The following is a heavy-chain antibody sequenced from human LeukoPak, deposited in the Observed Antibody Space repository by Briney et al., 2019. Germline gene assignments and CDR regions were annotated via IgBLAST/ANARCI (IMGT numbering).Heavy chain of an antibody. CDR2: IYHTGST. V-gene: IGHV4-59*01. CDR1: GGSISSYY. CDR3: ARRGRNSSGWQDYL. D-gene: IGHD6-25*01. J-gene: IGHJ4*02. Sequence: SETLSLTCTVSGGSISSYYWSWIRQPPWKGLEWIANIYHTGSTNYNPSLSGRVTISIDTAKNQFSLKLTSVTAADTAVYYCARRGRNSSGWQDYLWGQGTLVTVSS.